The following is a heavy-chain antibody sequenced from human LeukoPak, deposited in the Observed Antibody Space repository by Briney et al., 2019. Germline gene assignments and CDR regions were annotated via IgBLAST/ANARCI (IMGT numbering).Heavy chain of an antibody. CDR2: ISSSGSTI. CDR1: GFTFSDYY. D-gene: IGHD3-3*01. CDR3: AGGITIFGVATFDP. J-gene: IGHJ5*02. V-gene: IGHV3-11*01. Sequence: GGSLRLSCAASGFTFSDYYMSWIRQAPGEGLEWVSYISSSGSTIYYADSVKGRFTISRDNAKNSLYLQMNSLRAEDTAVYYCAGGITIFGVATFDPWGQGTLVTVSS.